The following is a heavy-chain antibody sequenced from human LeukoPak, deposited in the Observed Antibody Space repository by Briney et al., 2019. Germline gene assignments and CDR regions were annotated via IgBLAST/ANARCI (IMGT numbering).Heavy chain of an antibody. CDR3: ARSPSGSYYNFDY. CDR1: GGTISSYT. CDR2: IIPILGIA. V-gene: IGHV1-69*02. J-gene: IGHJ4*02. D-gene: IGHD1-26*01. Sequence: SVKVSCKASGGTISSYTISWVRQAPGQGIEWMGRIIPILGIANYAQKFQGRVTITADKSTSTAYMELSSLRSEDTAVYYCARSPSGSYYNFDYWGQGTLVTVSS.